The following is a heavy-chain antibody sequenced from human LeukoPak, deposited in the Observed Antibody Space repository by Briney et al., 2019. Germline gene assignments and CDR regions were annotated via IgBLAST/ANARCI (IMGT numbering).Heavy chain of an antibody. V-gene: IGHV3-15*01. CDR3: TTDGVGVEGATYDN. J-gene: IGHJ4*02. D-gene: IGHD1-26*01. CDR2: IKAKAHGGAI. Sequence: GGSLRLSCAASGFTFDDYTMYWVRQAPGKGLEWVGRIKAKAHGGAIEYAAPVKGRFTISRDDSKNTLYLQMNSLKTEDTAVYYCTTDGVGVEGATYDNWGQGTLVSVSS. CDR1: GFTFDDYT.